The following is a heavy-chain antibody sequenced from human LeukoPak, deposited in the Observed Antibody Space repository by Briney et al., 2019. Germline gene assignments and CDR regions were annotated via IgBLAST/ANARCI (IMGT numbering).Heavy chain of an antibody. CDR3: SKDLGRDGYLY. CDR1: GFTFSSYA. J-gene: IGHJ4*02. Sequence: LSGGSLRLSCRASGFTFSSYAVSWVRQAPGKGVEWGSSLTASGGRTYYADSVKGRFTISRDNTMNALYLQMNSLRAEDTAVYYCSKDLGRDGYLYWGQGSLVTVSS. CDR2: LTASGGRT. V-gene: IGHV3-23*01. D-gene: IGHD5-24*01.